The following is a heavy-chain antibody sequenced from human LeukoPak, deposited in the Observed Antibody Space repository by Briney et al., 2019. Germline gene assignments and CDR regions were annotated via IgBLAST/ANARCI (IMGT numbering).Heavy chain of an antibody. CDR1: GFTFSSYS. CDR3: ARDLWGNIDI. V-gene: IGHV3-48*01. D-gene: IGHD3-16*01. J-gene: IGHJ3*02. Sequence: GSLRLSCAASGFTFSSYSMNWVRQAPGKGLEWVSYISSSSTIYYADSVKGRFTISRDNAKNSLYLQMNSLRAEDTAVYYCARDLWGNIDIWGQGTMVTVSS. CDR2: ISSSSTI.